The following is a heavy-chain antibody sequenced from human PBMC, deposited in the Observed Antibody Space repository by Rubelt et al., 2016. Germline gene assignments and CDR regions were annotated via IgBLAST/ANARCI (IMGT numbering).Heavy chain of an antibody. Sequence: QVLLQESGPGLVKPSETLSLTCSISDSSMNIHSWSWFRRPPGKGLEWIGFVSDSGRTNYNPSLESRVSLSMDRSKAEFYMNVKSVTASDTAVYYCARDDSTSSAGWFDPWGPGTLVTVSS. CDR2: VSDSGRT. CDR1: DSSMNIHS. J-gene: IGHJ5*02. CDR3: ARDDSTSSAGWFDP. V-gene: IGHV4-59*11. D-gene: IGHD6-6*01.